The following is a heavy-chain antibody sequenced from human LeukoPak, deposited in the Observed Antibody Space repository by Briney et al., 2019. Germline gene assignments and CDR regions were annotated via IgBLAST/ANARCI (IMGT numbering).Heavy chain of an antibody. D-gene: IGHD3-10*01. Sequence: SETLSLTCAVYGGSFSGYYWSWIRQPPGKGLEWIGEINHSGSTNYNPSLKSRVTISVDTSKNQFSLKLSSVTAADTAVYYCAMIEWWFGGWFDPWGQGTLVTVSS. CDR2: INHSGST. CDR1: GGSFSGYY. V-gene: IGHV4-34*01. J-gene: IGHJ5*02. CDR3: AMIEWWFGGWFDP.